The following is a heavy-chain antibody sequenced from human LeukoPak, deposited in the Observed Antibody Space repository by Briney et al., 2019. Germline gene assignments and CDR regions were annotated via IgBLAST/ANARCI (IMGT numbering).Heavy chain of an antibody. CDR2: IYTSGST. CDR3: ARARGDYYDSSRVAFDI. Sequence: PSETLSLTCTVSGGSISSYYWSWIRQPPGKGLECIGYIYTSGSTNYNPSLKSRVTISVDTSKTQSSLKLSSAPAADTAVYYCARARGDYYDSSRVAFDIWGQGTMVTASS. D-gene: IGHD3-22*01. J-gene: IGHJ3*02. V-gene: IGHV4-4*09. CDR1: GGSISSYY.